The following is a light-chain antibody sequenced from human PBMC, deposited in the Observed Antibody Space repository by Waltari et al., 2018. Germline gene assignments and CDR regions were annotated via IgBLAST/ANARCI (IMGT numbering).Light chain of an antibody. CDR3: QTGGHGTWV. Sequence: QLVLTQSPSASASLGASVKLTCPLSSGHSGNIIAWLQKQPGKAPRYLMKVNSDGSHTKGDGTPARFSGSSSWAERYLTISSLQSEDEADYYCQTGGHGTWVFGGGTKLTVL. CDR2: VNSDGSH. V-gene: IGLV4-69*01. J-gene: IGLJ3*02. CDR1: SGHSGNI.